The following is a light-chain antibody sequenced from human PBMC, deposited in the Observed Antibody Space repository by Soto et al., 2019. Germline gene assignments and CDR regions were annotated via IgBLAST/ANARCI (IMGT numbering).Light chain of an antibody. J-gene: IGKJ1*01. CDR3: QQYSTYTPRT. V-gene: IGKV1-5*03. Sequence: DIQMTQSPSTLSASVGDRVTITCRAIQSISIWLAWYQQKPGKAPKILIYKASSLESGVPSRFSGSGSGTEFTLTISSLQHDDFATYYCQQYSTYTPRTFGQGTKVDVK. CDR1: QSISIW. CDR2: KAS.